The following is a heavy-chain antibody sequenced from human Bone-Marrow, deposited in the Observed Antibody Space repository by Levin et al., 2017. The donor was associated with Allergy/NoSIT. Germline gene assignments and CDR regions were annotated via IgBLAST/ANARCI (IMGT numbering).Heavy chain of an antibody. CDR3: GKDVSHYDTSGYIDY. J-gene: IGHJ4*02. CDR1: GFNFGDHA. Sequence: PGGSLRLSCAASGFNFGDHAMHWARQGPGKGLQWVSGISWNGAIIGYADSLKGRFTISRDNAKNSLYLEIYSLRPEDTAFYYCGKDVSHYDTSGYIDYWGQGTLVTVSS. D-gene: IGHD3-22*01. V-gene: IGHV3-9*01. CDR2: ISWNGAII.